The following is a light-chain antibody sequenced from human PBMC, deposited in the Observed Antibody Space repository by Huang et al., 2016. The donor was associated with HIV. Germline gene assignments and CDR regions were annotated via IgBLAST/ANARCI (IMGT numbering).Light chain of an antibody. J-gene: IGKJ3*01. CDR3: QQYNTSPTT. V-gene: IGKV3-15*01. Sequence: EIIMTQFPATLSLSPGERATLSCRASQSVATQSAWYQQKPGQAPRLLIFGASNRATGVPDRFSGSGSGTEFTLTISNLQSEDFAVYYCQQYNTSPTTFGPGTRVDVK. CDR1: QSVATQ. CDR2: GAS.